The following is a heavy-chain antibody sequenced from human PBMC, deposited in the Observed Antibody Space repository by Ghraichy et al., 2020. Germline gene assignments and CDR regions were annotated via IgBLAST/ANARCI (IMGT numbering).Heavy chain of an antibody. J-gene: IGHJ4*02. V-gene: IGHV3-15*01. CDR3: TTSYFYNKGN. CDR1: GFTFSDAW. Sequence: GGSLRLSCVASGFTFSDAWMTWVRQAPGKGLEWVGRIKRKSDGGTTDYAAPVKGRFAISRDDSKSTLFLQMNSLKTEDTGVYYCTTSYFYNKGNWGQGTLVTVSS. CDR2: IKRKSDGGTT. D-gene: IGHD3-10*01.